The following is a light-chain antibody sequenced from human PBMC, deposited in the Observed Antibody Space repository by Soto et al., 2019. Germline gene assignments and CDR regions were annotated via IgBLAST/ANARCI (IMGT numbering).Light chain of an antibody. CDR3: TSFAPGRIYV. V-gene: IGLV2-14*03. CDR1: SSDIGAYDY. J-gene: IGLJ1*01. CDR2: EVS. Sequence: SVLTPPGSVSGYRGQCINISCSKTSSDIGAYDYVSWYQQHPGRAPKRIIYEVSHRFSGLSYRFSGSKSGNTASLTISGLQAEDEGDYYCTSFAPGRIYVFGSGTQVTVL.